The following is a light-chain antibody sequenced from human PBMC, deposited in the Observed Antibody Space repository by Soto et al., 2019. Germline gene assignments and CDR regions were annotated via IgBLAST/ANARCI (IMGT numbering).Light chain of an antibody. CDR2: DAS. Sequence: IQMTQSPSTLSGSVGDRFTITCRASQSISSWLAWYQQKPGKAPKLLIYDASSLESGVTSRFSGSGSGTEFTLTISSLQPDDFATYYCQPYNSYSRTFGQGTKVDIK. J-gene: IGKJ1*01. CDR1: QSISSW. V-gene: IGKV1-5*01. CDR3: QPYNSYSRT.